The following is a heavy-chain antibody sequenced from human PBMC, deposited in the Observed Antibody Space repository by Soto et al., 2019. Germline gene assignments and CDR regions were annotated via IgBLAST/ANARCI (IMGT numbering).Heavy chain of an antibody. J-gene: IGHJ4*02. CDR2: IWYVGRNK. CDR1: GFTFSNYG. D-gene: IGHD5-18*01. Sequence: QVQLVESGGGVVQPGRSLRLSCAASGFTFSNYGMHWVRQAPGKGLEWVAVIWYVGRNKYYADSVKGRFTISRDKSKNTLYLQMNSLRAEDTAVYYCARVDTPMVYCDYWGQGTLVTVSS. V-gene: IGHV3-33*01. CDR3: ARVDTPMVYCDY.